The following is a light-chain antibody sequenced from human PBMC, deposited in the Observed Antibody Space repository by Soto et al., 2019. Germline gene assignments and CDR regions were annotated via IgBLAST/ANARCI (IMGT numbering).Light chain of an antibody. CDR2: AAS. J-gene: IGKJ1*01. Sequence: DIQMTQSPSSLSASVGDRVTITSRASQGISNNLAWYQQKPGKVPKLLIYAASTLQSGVPSRFSGSGSGTDFTLTISSLQPEDVATYYCQKYNSAPLTFGQGTKVEFK. V-gene: IGKV1-27*01. CDR1: QGISNN. CDR3: QKYNSAPLT.